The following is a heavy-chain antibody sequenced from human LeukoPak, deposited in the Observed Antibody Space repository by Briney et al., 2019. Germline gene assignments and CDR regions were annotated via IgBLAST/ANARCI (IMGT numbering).Heavy chain of an antibody. D-gene: IGHD1-26*01. CDR3: ARGGSGSYYRVSFDY. CDR2: FDPEDGET. CDR1: GYTLTELS. Sequence: ASVKVSCKVSGYTLTELSMHWVRQAPGKGLEWMGGFDPEDGETIYAQKFQGRVTMTEDTSTDTAYMELSSLRSEDTAVYYCARGGSGSYYRVSFDYWGQGTLVTVSS. J-gene: IGHJ4*02. V-gene: IGHV1-24*01.